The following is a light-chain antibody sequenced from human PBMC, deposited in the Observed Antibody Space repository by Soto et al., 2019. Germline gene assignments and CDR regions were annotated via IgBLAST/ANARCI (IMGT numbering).Light chain of an antibody. CDR3: QHYGGVWT. CDR1: QSISNR. Sequence: DIQMTQSPSTLSASVGDRVTITCRASQSISNRLAWYQQKPGKAPKVLIYDASSLESGVPSRFSGSGSATEFILTISSLQPDDFATYHWQHYGGVWTFGQGTKVEIK. J-gene: IGKJ1*01. V-gene: IGKV1-5*01. CDR2: DAS.